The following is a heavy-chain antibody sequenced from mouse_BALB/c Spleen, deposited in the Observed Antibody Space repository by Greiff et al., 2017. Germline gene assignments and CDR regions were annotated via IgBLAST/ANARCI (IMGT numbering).Heavy chain of an antibody. Sequence: EVKVVESGTVLARPGASVKMSCKASGYTFTSYWMHWVKQRPGQGLEWIGAIYPGNSDTSYNQKFKGKAELTAVTSTSTAYMELSSLTNEDSAVYYCTRPDYYGSLYYFDYWGKGTTLTVSS. CDR3: TRPDYYGSLYYFDY. V-gene: IGHV1-5*01. CDR1: GYTFTSYW. J-gene: IGHJ2*01. CDR2: IYPGNSDT. D-gene: IGHD1-1*01.